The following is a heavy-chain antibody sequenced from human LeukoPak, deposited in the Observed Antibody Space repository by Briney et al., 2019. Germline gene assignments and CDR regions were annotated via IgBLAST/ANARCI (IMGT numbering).Heavy chain of an antibody. Sequence: SETLSLTCTVSGGSISPYYWSWIRQPPGKGLEWIGYIYYSGSTNYNPSLKSRVTISVETSKNQFSLKLSSVTAADTAVYYCARAFYPGYYSYMAVWGKGTTVTVSS. J-gene: IGHJ6*03. CDR3: ARAFYPGYYSYMAV. D-gene: IGHD3-3*02. CDR2: IYYSGST. V-gene: IGHV4-59*01. CDR1: GGSISPYY.